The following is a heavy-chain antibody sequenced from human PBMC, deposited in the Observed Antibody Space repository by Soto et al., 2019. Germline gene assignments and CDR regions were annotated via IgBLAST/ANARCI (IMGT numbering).Heavy chain of an antibody. Sequence: SETLSLTFAVSGDSISGSQWWSWVRLPPGKGLEWIVEISHTGTTNYNPSLTSRVTMSVVXXXXXFXLXLXXXPAAXTAVYYCARVISSRDEYFDYWGQGTVVTVSS. V-gene: IGHV4-4*02. D-gene: IGHD2-2*01. CDR2: ISHTGTT. J-gene: IGHJ4*02. CDR3: ARVISSRDEYFDY. CDR1: GDSISGSQW.